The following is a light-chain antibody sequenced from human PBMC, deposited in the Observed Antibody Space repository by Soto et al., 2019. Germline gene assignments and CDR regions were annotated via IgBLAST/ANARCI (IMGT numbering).Light chain of an antibody. CDR3: AVWDDGLNGDV. Sequence: QSVLTQPPSASGTPGQRVTISCSGRRSNVGTNLVNWYQQLPGTAPKLLIYAHIQRPSGVPDRFSGSTSGTSASLAISGLQSEDEADYYCAVWDDGLNGDVFGTGTNLTVL. J-gene: IGLJ1*01. CDR1: RSNVGTNL. CDR2: AHI. V-gene: IGLV1-44*01.